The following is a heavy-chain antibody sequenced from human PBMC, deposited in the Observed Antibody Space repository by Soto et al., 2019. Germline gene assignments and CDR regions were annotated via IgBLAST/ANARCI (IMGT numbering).Heavy chain of an antibody. CDR2: INHSGST. D-gene: IGHD5-12*01. CDR3: AREGNLGRWLQPLDF. J-gene: IGHJ4*02. Sequence: SETLSLTCAVYGGSFSGYYWSWIRQPPGKGLEWIGEINHSGSTNYNPSLKSRVTISVDTSKNQFSLKLSSVTAADTAKYFCAREGNLGRWLQPLDFWGKGTLVTVS. CDR1: GGSFSGYY. V-gene: IGHV4-34*01.